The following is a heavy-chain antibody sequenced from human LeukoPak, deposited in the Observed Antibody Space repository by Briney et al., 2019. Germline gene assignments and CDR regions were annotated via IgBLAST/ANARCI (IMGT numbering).Heavy chain of an antibody. CDR3: ARWGALWTFDY. CDR2: IYYSGST. D-gene: IGHD3-10*01. Sequence: SETLSLTCTVSGGSISSSSYYWSWIRQPPGKGLEWIGYIYYSGSTNYNPSLKSRVTISVDTSKNQFSLKLSSVTAADTAVYYCARWGALWTFDYWGQGTLVTVSS. CDR1: GGSISSSSYY. V-gene: IGHV4-61*01. J-gene: IGHJ4*02.